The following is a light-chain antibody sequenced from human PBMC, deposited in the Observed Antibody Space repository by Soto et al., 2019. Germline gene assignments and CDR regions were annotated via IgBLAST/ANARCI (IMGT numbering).Light chain of an antibody. Sequence: DIQMPPSPSTLSGSVVDRVTITCRASQTISSWLAWYQQKPGKAPKRLIYAASSLQSGVPSRFSGSGSGTEFTLTISSLQPEDFATYYCLQHNSYPPTFGQGTKVDIK. CDR1: QTISSW. CDR3: LQHNSYPPT. J-gene: IGKJ1*01. CDR2: AAS. V-gene: IGKV1-17*01.